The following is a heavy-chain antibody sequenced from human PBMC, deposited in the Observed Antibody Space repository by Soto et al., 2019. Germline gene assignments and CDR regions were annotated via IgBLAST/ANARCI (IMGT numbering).Heavy chain of an antibody. D-gene: IGHD5-12*01. CDR1: GGSFSGYY. CDR2: INHSGST. CDR3: ARGPLDIVATIYWFDP. V-gene: IGHV4-34*01. J-gene: IGHJ5*02. Sequence: SETLSLTCAVYGGSFSGYYWSWIRQPPGKGLEWIGEINHSGSTNYNPSLKSRVTISVDTSKNQFSLKLSSVTAADTAVYYCARGPLDIVATIYWFDPWGQGTLVTVSS.